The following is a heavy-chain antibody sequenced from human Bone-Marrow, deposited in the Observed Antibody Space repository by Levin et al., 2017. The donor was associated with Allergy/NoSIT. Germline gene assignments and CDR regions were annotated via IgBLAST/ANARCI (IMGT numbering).Heavy chain of an antibody. CDR2: INSEGRST. D-gene: IGHD6-19*01. CDR1: GFTFRSYW. J-gene: IGHJ5*02. CDR3: ARDRDITVAGTGWFDP. V-gene: IGHV3-74*01. Sequence: LSLPCAASGFTFRSYWMHWVRQAPGKGLVWVSRINSEGRSTSYADSVKGRFTISRDNAKNTLYLQMNSLRAEDTAVYYCARDRDITVAGTGWFDPWGQGTLVTVSS.